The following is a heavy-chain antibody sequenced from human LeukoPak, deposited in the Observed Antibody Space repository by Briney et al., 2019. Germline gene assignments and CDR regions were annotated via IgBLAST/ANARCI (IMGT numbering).Heavy chain of an antibody. V-gene: IGHV4-59*01. CDR2: IYFHWKP. CDR1: GGSINSYY. Sequence: SESLSLTCIVSGGSINSYYWSWIRQPPGKGLEWIGYIYFHWKPIYYTSLKSRVTLSVNTSKNQCSLKLSSVTAADTAVYYCARDGLGYGEPFDYWGQGTLVTVSS. CDR3: ARDGLGYGEPFDY. J-gene: IGHJ4*02. D-gene: IGHD6-13*01.